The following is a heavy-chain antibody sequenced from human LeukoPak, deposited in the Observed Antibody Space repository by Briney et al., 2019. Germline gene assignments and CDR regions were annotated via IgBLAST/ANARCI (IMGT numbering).Heavy chain of an antibody. J-gene: IGHJ4*02. CDR1: GGSFSGYY. Sequence: SETLSLTCAVYGGSFSGYYWSWIRQPPGKGLEWIGEINHSGSTNYNPSLKSRVTISVDTTKNQFSLKLSSVTAADTAVYYCARQFIPLTVSFDYWGQGTLVTVSS. D-gene: IGHD2-21*02. CDR2: INHSGST. CDR3: ARQFIPLTVSFDY. V-gene: IGHV4-34*01.